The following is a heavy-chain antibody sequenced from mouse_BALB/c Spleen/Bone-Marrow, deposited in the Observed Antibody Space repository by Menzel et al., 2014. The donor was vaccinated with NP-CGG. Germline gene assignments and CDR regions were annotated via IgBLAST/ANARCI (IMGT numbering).Heavy chain of an antibody. CDR1: GFSFSSYA. D-gene: IGHD1-2*01. V-gene: IGHV5-6-5*01. Sequence: EVQVVESGGGLVKPGGSLKLSCAASGFSFSSYAVSWVRQTPEKRLEWVASISSGGNSYHSDNMKGRFTISRDNARNILYLQMSSLRSEDTAMYYCARARGVTTATPYYFDYWGQGTALTVSS. J-gene: IGHJ2*01. CDR2: ISSGGNS. CDR3: ARARGVTTATPYYFDY.